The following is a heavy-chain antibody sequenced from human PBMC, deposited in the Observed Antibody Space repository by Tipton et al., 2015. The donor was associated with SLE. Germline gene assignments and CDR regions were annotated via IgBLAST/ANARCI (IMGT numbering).Heavy chain of an antibody. CDR1: GDSLSGQY. CDR3: ARDPKY. CDR2: VFRGGST. Sequence: TLSLTCSVYGDSLSGQYWSWIRQPPGKGLEWIGEVFRGGSTYYNPFLRSRVTISADTSKNQFSLKLTSVTAADTAVYYCARDPKYWGQGTLVIVSS. V-gene: IGHV4-34*12. J-gene: IGHJ4*02.